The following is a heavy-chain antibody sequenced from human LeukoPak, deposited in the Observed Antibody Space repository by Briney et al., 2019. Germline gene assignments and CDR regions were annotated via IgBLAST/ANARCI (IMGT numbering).Heavy chain of an antibody. V-gene: IGHV4-34*01. D-gene: IGHD3-10*01. CDR1: GGSFSGYY. J-gene: IGHJ6*03. CDR2: INHSGST. CDR3: ARRRGYYGSGSYSDAYYYYYYMDV. Sequence: SETLFLTCAVYGGSFSGYYWSWIRQPPGRGLEWIGEINHSGSTNYNPSLKSRVTISVDTSKNQFSLKLSSVTAADTAVYYCARRRGYYGSGSYSDAYYYYYYMDVWGKGTTVTISS.